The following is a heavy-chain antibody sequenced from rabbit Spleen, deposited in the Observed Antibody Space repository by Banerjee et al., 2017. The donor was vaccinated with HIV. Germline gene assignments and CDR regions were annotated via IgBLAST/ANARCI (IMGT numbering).Heavy chain of an antibody. CDR1: GFSFSDRAV. Sequence: QEKLVESGGDLVKPGAPLTLTCKASGFSFSDRAVMCWVRQAPGKGLEWVACAYAGSSGRTYSAIWAKGRFTISKSSSTTVTLQMTSLTAADTATYFCARDAGTSFSTYGMDLWGQGTLVTVS. V-gene: IGHV1S45*01. J-gene: IGHJ6*01. CDR2: AYAGSSGRT. D-gene: IGHD8-1*01. CDR3: ARDAGTSFSTYGMDL.